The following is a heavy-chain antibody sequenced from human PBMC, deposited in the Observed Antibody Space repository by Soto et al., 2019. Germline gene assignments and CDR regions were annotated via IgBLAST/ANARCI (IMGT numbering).Heavy chain of an antibody. Sequence: SETLSLTCTVSGGSISSSSYYWGWIRQPPGKGLEWIGTIYYSGSTYYNPSLKSRVTISVDTSKNQFSLKLSSVTAADTAVYYCARRGSGGIAVAGTSFDYWGQGTLVTVSS. CDR2: IYYSGST. J-gene: IGHJ4*02. CDR3: ARRGSGGIAVAGTSFDY. CDR1: GGSISSSSYY. V-gene: IGHV4-39*01. D-gene: IGHD6-19*01.